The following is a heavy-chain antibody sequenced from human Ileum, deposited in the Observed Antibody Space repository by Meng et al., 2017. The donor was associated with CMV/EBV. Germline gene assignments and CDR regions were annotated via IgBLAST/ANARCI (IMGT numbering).Heavy chain of an antibody. CDR1: GYSFPNYY. V-gene: IGHV1-18*01. CDR3: ARGDGYNPRWYFDL. Sequence: KASGYSFPNYYIHWARQAPGQGLEWMGWVSPYNGNTEYAQEIRARVTMTTDTSTSTVYMELRSLRSDDTAVYYCARGDGYNPRWYFDLWGGGTLVTVSS. CDR2: VSPYNGNT. J-gene: IGHJ2*01. D-gene: IGHD5-24*01.